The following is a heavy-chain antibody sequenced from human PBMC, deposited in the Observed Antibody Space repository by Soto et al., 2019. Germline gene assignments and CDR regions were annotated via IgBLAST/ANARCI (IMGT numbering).Heavy chain of an antibody. CDR1: GFTFSSYG. CDR2: VSYDGSNK. V-gene: IGHV3-30*18. J-gene: IGHJ4*02. CDR3: AKALGELSPESYDY. D-gene: IGHD3-16*02. Sequence: QVQLVESGGGVVQPGRSLRLSCAASGFTFSSYGMHWVRQAPGKGLEWVAIVSYDGSNKYYTDSVKGRFTISRDNSSNTLYLQMNSLRADDTAVYYCAKALGELSPESYDYWGQGTLVTVSS.